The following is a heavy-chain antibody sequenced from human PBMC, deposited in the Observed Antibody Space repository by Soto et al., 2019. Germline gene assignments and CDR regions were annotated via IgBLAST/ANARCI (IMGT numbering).Heavy chain of an antibody. CDR3: ARTLRLLDWGPRPNYFDY. D-gene: IGHD3-3*01. Sequence: QVQLQESGPGLVKPSETLSLTCAVSGGPMSSYYWSWIRQPPGKGLEWIASIYYTGSTKYNPSLAGRVTISIDTSKNHFSLRLSSLTAADSAVYYCARTLRLLDWGPRPNYFDYWGQGTLVTVSS. CDR1: GGPMSSYY. V-gene: IGHV4-59*01. J-gene: IGHJ4*02. CDR2: IYYTGST.